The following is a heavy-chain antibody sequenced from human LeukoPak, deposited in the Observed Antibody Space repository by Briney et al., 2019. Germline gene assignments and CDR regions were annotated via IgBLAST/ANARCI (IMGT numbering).Heavy chain of an antibody. V-gene: IGHV1-69*05. J-gene: IGHJ4*02. CDR3: ARHYYGSGSYHLPFDY. CDR1: GYTFTSYG. Sequence: ASVKVSCKASGYTFTSYGISWVRQAPGQGLEWMGGIIPIFGTANYAQKFQGRVTITTDESTSTAYMELSSLRSEDTAVYYCARHYYGSGSYHLPFDYWGQGTLVTVSS. D-gene: IGHD3-10*01. CDR2: IIPIFGTA.